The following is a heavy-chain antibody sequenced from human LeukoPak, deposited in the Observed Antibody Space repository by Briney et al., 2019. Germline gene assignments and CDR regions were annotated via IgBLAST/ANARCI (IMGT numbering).Heavy chain of an antibody. D-gene: IGHD3-22*01. V-gene: IGHV3-23*01. J-gene: IGHJ4*02. CDR2: ISGSGGST. Sequence: GGSLRLSCAASGFTFSSYAMSWVRQAPGKGLEWVSAISGSGGSTYYAHSVKGRLTISRDNSKNTLYLQMNSLRAEDTAVYYCAKGPRLYYYDSSGYYYKYWGQGTLVTVSS. CDR3: AKGPRLYYYDSSGYYYKY. CDR1: GFTFSSYA.